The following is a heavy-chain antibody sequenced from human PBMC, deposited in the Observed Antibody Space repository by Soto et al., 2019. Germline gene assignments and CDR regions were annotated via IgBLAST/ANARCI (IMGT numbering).Heavy chain of an antibody. CDR3: ASFGTVTTGHAFDI. J-gene: IGHJ3*02. D-gene: IGHD4-17*01. Sequence: GASVKVSCKASGNTFTSYGISWVRQAPGQGLEWMGWISAYNGNTNYAQKLQGRVTMTTDTSTSTAYMELRSLRSDDTAVYYCASFGTVTTGHAFDIWGQGTMVTVSS. CDR2: ISAYNGNT. V-gene: IGHV1-18*01. CDR1: GNTFTSYG.